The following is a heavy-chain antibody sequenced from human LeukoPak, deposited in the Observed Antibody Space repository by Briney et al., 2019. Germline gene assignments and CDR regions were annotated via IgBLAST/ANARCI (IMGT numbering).Heavy chain of an antibody. CDR3: AKDVRALNNYGSGSSGFY. V-gene: IGHV3-30*18. CDR1: GSTFSSYG. CDR2: ISYDGSNK. J-gene: IGHJ4*02. D-gene: IGHD3-10*01. Sequence: GGSLRLSCAASGSTFSSYGMHWVRQAPGKGLEWVAVISYDGSNKYYADPVKGRFTISRDNSKNTLYLQMNSLRVEDTAVYYCAKDVRALNNYGSGSSGFYWGQGTLVTVSS.